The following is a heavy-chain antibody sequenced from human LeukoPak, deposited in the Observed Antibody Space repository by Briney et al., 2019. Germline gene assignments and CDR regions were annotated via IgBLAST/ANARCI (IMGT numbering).Heavy chain of an antibody. Sequence: GASVTVSCKTSAYSENFYGIAWVRQVAGQGNGWMGWISAQHGQTEYARNSQHKVTMTTDTYTNTAYMELRSLRSDDTAVYYCAGSLGYCTSNVCYLKYWGQGTLVTVSS. D-gene: IGHD2-8*01. CDR3: AGSLGYCTSNVCYLKY. J-gene: IGHJ4*02. CDR2: ISAQHGQT. CDR1: AYSENFYG. V-gene: IGHV1-18*01.